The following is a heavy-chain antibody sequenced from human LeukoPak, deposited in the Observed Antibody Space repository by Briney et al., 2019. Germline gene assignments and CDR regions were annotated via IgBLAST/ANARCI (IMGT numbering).Heavy chain of an antibody. Sequence: SETLFLTCAVHGGSFSDYSWTWIRQSPGKGLEWIGEISHTGGTNYKPSLNSRVTISVDTSKKQISLNLTSVTVADTAVYYCARVRGVAAGTDYWGQGTLVTVSS. D-gene: IGHD6-13*01. J-gene: IGHJ4*02. CDR3: ARVRGVAAGTDY. V-gene: IGHV4-34*01. CDR2: ISHTGGT. CDR1: GGSFSDYS.